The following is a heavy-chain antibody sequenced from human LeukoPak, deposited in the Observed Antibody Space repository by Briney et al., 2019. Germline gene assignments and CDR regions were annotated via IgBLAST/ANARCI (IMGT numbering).Heavy chain of an antibody. CDR2: IYPGDSDT. Sequence: GESLKISCKGSGYSFTSYWIGWVRQMPGKGLEWMGIIYPGDSDTRYSPSFQGQVTISADKSISTAYLQWSSLKASDTAMYYCARQADYYDSSGYYDYWGQGTLVTVSS. D-gene: IGHD3-22*01. CDR1: GYSFTSYW. V-gene: IGHV5-51*01. J-gene: IGHJ4*02. CDR3: ARQADYYDSSGYYDY.